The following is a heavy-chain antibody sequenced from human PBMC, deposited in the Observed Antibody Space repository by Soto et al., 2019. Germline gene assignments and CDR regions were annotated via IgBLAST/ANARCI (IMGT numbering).Heavy chain of an antibody. CDR1: GGSISSGGYY. D-gene: IGHD1-20*01. J-gene: IGHJ5*02. CDR2: IYYSGST. V-gene: IGHV4-31*03. CDR3: ARVGGINWFDP. Sequence: QVQLQESGPGLVKPSQTLSLTCTVSGGSISSGGYYWSWIRKHPGKGLEWIGYIYYSGSTYYNPSLKSRVNISLDTSKNQFSLKLSSVTAAATDVYYCARVGGINWFDPWGQGTLVTVSS.